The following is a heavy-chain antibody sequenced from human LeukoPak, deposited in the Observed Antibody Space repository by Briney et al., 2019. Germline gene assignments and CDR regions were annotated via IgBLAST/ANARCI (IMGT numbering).Heavy chain of an antibody. J-gene: IGHJ5*02. V-gene: IGHV4-59*01. D-gene: IGHD5-24*01. Sequence: SETLSLTCTVSGGSISTYYWGWIRQPPGKGLEWIGNIYYSGSTNYNPSLKSRVTISLDTSKNQFSLKLTSVTAADTAVYYCARGRDGLKPWGQGTLVTVSS. CDR1: GGSISTYY. CDR3: ARGRDGLKP. CDR2: IYYSGST.